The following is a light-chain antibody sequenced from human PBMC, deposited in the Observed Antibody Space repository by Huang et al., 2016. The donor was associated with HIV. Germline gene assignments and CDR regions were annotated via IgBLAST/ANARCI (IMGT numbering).Light chain of an antibody. CDR3: QHYDNLRT. V-gene: IGKV1-33*01. J-gene: IGKJ1*01. CDR2: DAT. Sequence: DIQMTQSPSSLSASVGDRVTITCQASQDISKSLNWYQKKPGKAPRLLIYDATNLETGVSSRFSRSGSGTDFTFIISSLQPEDIATYYWQHYDNLRTFGQGTKVEIK. CDR1: QDISKS.